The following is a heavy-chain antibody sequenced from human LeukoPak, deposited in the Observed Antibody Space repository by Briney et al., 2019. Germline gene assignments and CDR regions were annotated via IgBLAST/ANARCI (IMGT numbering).Heavy chain of an antibody. Sequence: SETLSLTCAVYGGSFSGYYWSWIRQPPGKGLEWIGEINHSGSTNYNPSLKSRVTISVDTSKNQLSLKLSSVTAADTAVYYCARPLYYYGSGSYSSWGQGTLVTVSS. CDR3: ARPLYYYGSGSYSS. V-gene: IGHV4-34*01. CDR2: INHSGST. J-gene: IGHJ4*02. CDR1: GGSFSGYY. D-gene: IGHD3-10*01.